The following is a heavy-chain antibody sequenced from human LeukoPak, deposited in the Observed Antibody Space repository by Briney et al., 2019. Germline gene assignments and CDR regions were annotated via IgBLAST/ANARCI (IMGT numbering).Heavy chain of an antibody. CDR1: GGTFSSYA. J-gene: IGHJ6*03. CDR3: ARGRVPAAMWAYYYYYMDV. V-gene: IGHV1-69*01. Sequence: SVKVSCKASGGTFSSYAISWVRQAPGQGLEWMGGIIPIFGTANYAQEFQGRVTITADESTSTAYMELSSLRSEDTAVYYCARGRVPAAMWAYYYYYMDVWGKGTTVTVSS. CDR2: IIPIFGTA. D-gene: IGHD2-2*01.